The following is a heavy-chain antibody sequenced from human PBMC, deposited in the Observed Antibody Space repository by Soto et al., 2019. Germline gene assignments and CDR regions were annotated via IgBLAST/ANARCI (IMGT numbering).Heavy chain of an antibody. CDR2: IYYSGST. J-gene: IGHJ4*02. CDR3: ARRYGGNFDY. Sequence: QVQLQESGPGLVKPSQTLSLTCTVSGGSISSGGYYWSLIRQPPGKGLEWIGYIYYSGSTYYNPSLKSRVTISVDQSTNQLPLKLSSVTAADTAVYYGARRYGGNFDYWGQGTLVTVSS. V-gene: IGHV4-31*03. D-gene: IGHD4-17*01. CDR1: GGSISSGGYY.